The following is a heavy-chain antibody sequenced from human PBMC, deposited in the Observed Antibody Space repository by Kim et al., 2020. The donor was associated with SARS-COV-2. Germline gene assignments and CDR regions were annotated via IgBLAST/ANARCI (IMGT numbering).Heavy chain of an antibody. CDR3: ARATYYYDSSGYHDAFDI. V-gene: IGHV3-21*01. Sequence: GGSLRLSCAASGFTFSSYSMNWVRQAPGKGLEWVSSISSSSSYIYYADSVKGRFTISRDNAKNSLYLQMNSLRAEDTAVYYCARATYYYDSSGYHDAFDIWGQGTMVTVSS. J-gene: IGHJ3*02. CDR2: ISSSSSYI. D-gene: IGHD3-22*01. CDR1: GFTFSSYS.